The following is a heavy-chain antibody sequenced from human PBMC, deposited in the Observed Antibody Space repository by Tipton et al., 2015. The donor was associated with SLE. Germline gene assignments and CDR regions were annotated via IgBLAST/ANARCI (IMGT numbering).Heavy chain of an antibody. CDR1: GGSLSGYA. Sequence: TLSLTCAVNGGSLSGYAWSWIRQPSGKGLEWIGEINHSGFTNYRPSLKSRVTMSADRSTNQLSLKPSSVTAADTAVYYCARGVAGYYFYYYLDVWGSGTAVTVSS. D-gene: IGHD6-19*01. CDR2: INHSGFT. V-gene: IGHV4-34*01. CDR3: ARGVAGYYFYYYLDV. J-gene: IGHJ6*03.